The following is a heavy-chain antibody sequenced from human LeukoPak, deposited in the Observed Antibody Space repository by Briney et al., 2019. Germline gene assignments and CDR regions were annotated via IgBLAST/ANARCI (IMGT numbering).Heavy chain of an antibody. D-gene: IGHD3-10*02. V-gene: IGHV1-18*01. CDR1: GYTFTTYG. CDR3: ARLFEDYYYYMDV. CDR2: ISGHNGNT. J-gene: IGHJ6*03. Sequence: ASVKVSCKASGYTFTTYGICWVRQAPGQGLEWMGWISGHNGNTNYAQRLRGRVTMTTEISTSTAYMELRSLRSDDTAVYYCARLFEDYYYYMDVWGKGTTVTVSS.